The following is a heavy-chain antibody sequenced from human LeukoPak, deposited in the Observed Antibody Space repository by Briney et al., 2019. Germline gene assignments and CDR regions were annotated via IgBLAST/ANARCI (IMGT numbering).Heavy chain of an antibody. V-gene: IGHV3-74*01. CDR3: TRERRGSYYAFEL. J-gene: IGHJ4*02. CDR2: INSDGSST. CDR1: GFTFSSYW. D-gene: IGHD3-16*01. Sequence: PGGSLRLSCAASGFTFSSYWMHWVRQAPGKGLVWVSRINSDGSSTSYADSVKGRFTISRDNAKNSVALQLDGLRADDTAVYFCTRERRGSYYAFELWGQGTLVTVSS.